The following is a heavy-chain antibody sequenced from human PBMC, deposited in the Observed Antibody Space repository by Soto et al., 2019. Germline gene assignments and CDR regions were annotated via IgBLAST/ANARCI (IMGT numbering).Heavy chain of an antibody. CDR3: ARTLYGDNVDY. D-gene: IGHD4-17*01. CDR1: GYTFTTYG. V-gene: IGHV1-18*01. Sequence: ASVKVSCKASGYTFTTYGISWVRQAPGQGLEWMGWISGYNGNTKYAQKLQGRVTMTTDTSTSTAYMELKSLRSEDTAVYYCARTLYGDNVDYWGQGTLVTVSS. CDR2: ISGYNGNT. J-gene: IGHJ4*02.